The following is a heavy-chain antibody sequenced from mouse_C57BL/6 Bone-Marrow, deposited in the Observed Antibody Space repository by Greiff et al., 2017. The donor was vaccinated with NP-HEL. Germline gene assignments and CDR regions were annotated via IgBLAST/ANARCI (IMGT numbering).Heavy chain of an antibody. CDR2: IDPNSGGT. J-gene: IGHJ1*03. Sequence: QVHVKQPGAELVKPGASVKLSCKASGYTFTSYWMHWVKQRPGRGLEWIGRIDPNSGGTKYNEKFKSKATLTVDKPSSTAYMQLSSLTSEDSAVYYCARDTTVVAPYWYFDVWGTGTTVTVSS. V-gene: IGHV1-72*01. CDR3: ARDTTVVAPYWYFDV. CDR1: GYTFTSYW. D-gene: IGHD1-1*01.